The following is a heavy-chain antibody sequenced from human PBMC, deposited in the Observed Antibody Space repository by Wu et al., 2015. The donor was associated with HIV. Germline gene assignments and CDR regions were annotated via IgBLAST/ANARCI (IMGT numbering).Heavy chain of an antibody. V-gene: IGHV1-69*05. J-gene: IGHJ4*02. CDR3: ARANSGDSLGYFDY. Sequence: QVQLVQSGAEVKKPGSSMKVSCKASGDTFSNYNINWVRHVPGQGLEWMGGVIPIFGTTSYAQKFQGRVTINTDESTSTAYMELSSLRSEDTALYYCARANSGDSLGYFDYWGRGNAGHRLL. D-gene: IGHD5-18*01. CDR1: GDTFSNYN. CDR2: VIPIFGTT.